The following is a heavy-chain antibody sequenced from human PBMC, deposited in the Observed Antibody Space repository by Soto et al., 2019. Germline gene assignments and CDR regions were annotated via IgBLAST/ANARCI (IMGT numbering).Heavy chain of an antibody. J-gene: IGHJ2*01. CDR2: INAGNGNT. D-gene: IGHD5-12*01. CDR3: ARDRREVDIMATVDWYFDL. V-gene: IGHV1-3*01. CDR1: GYTFTSYA. Sequence: QVQLVQSGAEVKKPGASVKVSCKASGYTFTSYAMHWVRQAPGQRLEWVGWINAGNGNTKYSQKFQGRVTIPRDTSVRTAYMELSSLRAEVTAVYFCARDRREVDIMATVDWYFDLWGRGTLVTVSS.